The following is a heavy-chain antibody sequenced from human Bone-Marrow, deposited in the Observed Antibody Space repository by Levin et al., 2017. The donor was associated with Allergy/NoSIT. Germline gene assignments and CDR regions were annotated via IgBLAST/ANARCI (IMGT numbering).Heavy chain of an antibody. D-gene: IGHD4-17*01. CDR2: ITAAGGST. Sequence: GGSLRLSCAASGFIFSNYAMIWFRQAPGKGLEWVSGITAAGGSTFYEDSVRGRFIISRDNSKNMLYLQMNSLRVEDTAVYYCARDPNGDYVGAFEIWGQGTLVTVSS. J-gene: IGHJ3*02. CDR3: ARDPNGDYVGAFEI. V-gene: IGHV3-23*01. CDR1: GFIFSNYA.